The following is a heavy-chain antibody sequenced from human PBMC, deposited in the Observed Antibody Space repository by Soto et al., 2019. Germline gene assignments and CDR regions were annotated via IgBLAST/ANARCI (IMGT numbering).Heavy chain of an antibody. CDR3: ASPPYPGLYSYYYYGMDV. V-gene: IGHV3-21*01. Sequence: GSLRLSCAASGFTFSSYSMNWVRQAPGKGLEWVSSISSSSSYIYYADSVKGRFTISRDNAKNSLYLQMNSPRAEDTAVYYCASPPYPGLYSYYYYGMDVWGQGTTVTVSS. D-gene: IGHD2-15*01. CDR2: ISSSSSYI. J-gene: IGHJ6*02. CDR1: GFTFSSYS.